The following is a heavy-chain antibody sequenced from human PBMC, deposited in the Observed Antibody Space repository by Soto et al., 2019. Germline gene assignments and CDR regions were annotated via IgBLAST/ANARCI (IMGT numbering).Heavy chain of an antibody. CDR1: GFTFDDYA. Sequence: GGSLRLSCAASGFTFDDYAMHWVRQAPGKGLEWVSGISWNSGSIGYADSVKGRFTISRDNAKNSLYLQMNSLRAEDTALYYCAKCHYGSGSYYVGEPFDIWGQGTMVTVSS. D-gene: IGHD3-10*01. V-gene: IGHV3-9*01. CDR2: ISWNSGSI. J-gene: IGHJ3*02. CDR3: AKCHYGSGSYYVGEPFDI.